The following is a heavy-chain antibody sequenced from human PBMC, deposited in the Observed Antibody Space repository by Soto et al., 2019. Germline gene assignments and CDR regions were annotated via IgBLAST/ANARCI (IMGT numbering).Heavy chain of an antibody. Sequence: PGGSLRLSCAASGFTFSNYDMHWVRQATGKGLEWVSAIGSAGDTYYPGSEKGRFTISRGNAKNSFYLQMNSLRAGDTAVYYCARASTDYYDFWSGPPNFDYWGQGTLVTVSS. CDR3: ARASTDYYDFWSGPPNFDY. D-gene: IGHD3-3*01. J-gene: IGHJ4*02. V-gene: IGHV3-13*01. CDR2: IGSAGDT. CDR1: GFTFSNYD.